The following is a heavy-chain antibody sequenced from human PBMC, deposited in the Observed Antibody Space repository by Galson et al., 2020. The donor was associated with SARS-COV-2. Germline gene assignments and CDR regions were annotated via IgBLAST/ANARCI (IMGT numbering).Heavy chain of an antibody. V-gene: IGHV3-74*01. D-gene: IGHD1-26*01. CDR2: INSDGNNT. CDR1: GFTFSSYW. J-gene: IGHJ4*02. CDR3: TATRAY. Sequence: GGSLRLSCVASGFTFSSYWMHWVRQAPGKGLVWVSRINSDGNNTSYADSVKGRFTISRDNAKNTLYLQMNSLRAEDTAVYYCTATRAYWGQGTLVTVSS.